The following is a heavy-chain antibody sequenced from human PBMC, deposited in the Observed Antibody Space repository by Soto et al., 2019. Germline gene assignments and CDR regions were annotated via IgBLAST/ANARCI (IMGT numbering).Heavy chain of an antibody. CDR2: IYYSGST. CDR3: AGSNEGYGVY. Sequence: PKGKGLEWIGSIYYSGSTNYNPSLKSRVTISVDTSKNQFSLKLSSVTAADTAVYYCAGSNEGYGVYWSHRRRGTVSS. J-gene: IGHJ4*01. D-gene: IGHD5-12*01. V-gene: IGHV4-59*01.